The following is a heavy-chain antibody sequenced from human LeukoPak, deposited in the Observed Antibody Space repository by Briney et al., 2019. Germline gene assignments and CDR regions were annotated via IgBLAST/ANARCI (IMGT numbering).Heavy chain of an antibody. D-gene: IGHD1-7*01. CDR3: ARDHGWNSFFDS. Sequence: PSETLSLTCIVSGGSISSSSYYWGWIRQSPGKGLECIVSISYSGSTYYNPSLESRVTISVDTSKNQFSLKLSSVTAADTAVYYCARDHGWNSFFDSWGQGTLVTVSS. J-gene: IGHJ4*02. V-gene: IGHV4-39*07. CDR1: GGSISSSSYY. CDR2: ISYSGST.